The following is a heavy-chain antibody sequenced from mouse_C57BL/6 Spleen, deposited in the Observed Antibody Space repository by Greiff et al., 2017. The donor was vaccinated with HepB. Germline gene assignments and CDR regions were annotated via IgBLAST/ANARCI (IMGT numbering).Heavy chain of an antibody. CDR3: ARRNGSSPIDY. Sequence: QVQLQQPGAELVRPGSSVKLSCKASGYTFTSYWMDWVKQRPGQGLEWIGNIYPSDSETHYNQKFKDKATLTVDKSSSTAYMQLSSLTSEDSAVYYCARRNGSSPIDYWGQGTSVTVSS. CDR2: IYPSDSET. D-gene: IGHD1-1*01. J-gene: IGHJ4*01. CDR1: GYTFTSYW. V-gene: IGHV1-61*01.